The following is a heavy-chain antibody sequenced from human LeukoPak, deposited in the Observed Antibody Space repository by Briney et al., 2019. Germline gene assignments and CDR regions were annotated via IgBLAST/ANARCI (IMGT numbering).Heavy chain of an antibody. CDR3: AKLTRDGYNSVDY. CDR2: ISYDGSNK. J-gene: IGHJ4*02. Sequence: GRSLRLSCEASGFTFSSYAMHWVRRAPGKGLEWVAVISYDGSNKYYADSVKGRFTISRDNSKNTLYLQMNSLRAEDTAVYYCAKLTRDGYNSVDYWGQGTLVTVSS. CDR1: GFTFSSYA. V-gene: IGHV3-30*07. D-gene: IGHD5-24*01.